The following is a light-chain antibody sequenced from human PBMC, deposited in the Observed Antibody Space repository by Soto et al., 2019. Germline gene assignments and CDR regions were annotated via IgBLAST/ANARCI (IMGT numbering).Light chain of an antibody. CDR3: QQYGSAPLT. J-gene: IGKJ4*01. CDR1: QSVSSSY. V-gene: IGKV3-20*01. Sequence: EIVLTQSQGTLSLSPGERATLSCRASQSVSSSYLAWYQQKTGQAPRLLIYGASSRDTGIPDRFSGSGSGTDFTMSIIRVEPDELAVYDCQQYGSAPLTFVGGLKLDIK. CDR2: GAS.